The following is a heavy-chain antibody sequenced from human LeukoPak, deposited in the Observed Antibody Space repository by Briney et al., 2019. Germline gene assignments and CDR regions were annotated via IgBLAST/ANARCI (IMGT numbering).Heavy chain of an antibody. J-gene: IGHJ4*02. D-gene: IGHD3-9*01. CDR1: GFTFSSYW. CDR3: ARGGSFLGVTGLNY. V-gene: IGHV3-74*01. Sequence: GGSLILSCAASGFTFSSYWMHWVRQAPGKGLVWVSRIHSDGSSTSYADSVKGRFTISRDNAKNTLYLQMNSLRADDTAVYYCARGGSFLGVTGLNYWGQGTLVTVSS. CDR2: IHSDGSST.